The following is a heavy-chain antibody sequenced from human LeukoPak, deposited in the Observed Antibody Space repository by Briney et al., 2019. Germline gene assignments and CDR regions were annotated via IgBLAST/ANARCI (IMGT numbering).Heavy chain of an antibody. J-gene: IGHJ4*02. Sequence: GGSLRLSCAASGFTFSSYGMHWVRQAPGKGLEWVAVISYDGSNKYCADSVKGRFTISRDNSKNTLYLQMNSLRAEDTAVYYCAKIAVAGIVDYWGQGTLVTVSS. V-gene: IGHV3-30*18. CDR1: GFTFSSYG. CDR3: AKIAVAGIVDY. D-gene: IGHD6-19*01. CDR2: ISYDGSNK.